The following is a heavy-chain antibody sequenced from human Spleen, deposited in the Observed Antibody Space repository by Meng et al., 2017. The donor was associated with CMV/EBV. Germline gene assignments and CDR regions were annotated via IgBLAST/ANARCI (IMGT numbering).Heavy chain of an antibody. CDR1: GGTFSSYA. V-gene: IGHV1-69*05. CDR3: AREGMGVGALFDY. D-gene: IGHD1-26*01. J-gene: IGHJ4*02. CDR2: IIPIFGTA. Sequence: ASGGTFSSYAISWVRQAPGQGLEWMGGIIPIFGTANYAQKFQGRVTITTDESTSTAYMELSSLRSEDTAVYYCAREGMGVGALFDYWGQGTLVTVSS.